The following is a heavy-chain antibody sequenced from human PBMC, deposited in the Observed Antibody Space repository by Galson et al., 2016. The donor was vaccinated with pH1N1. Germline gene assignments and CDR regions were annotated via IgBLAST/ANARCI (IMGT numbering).Heavy chain of an antibody. CDR3: TTDHRPAGIAAAGRGYYYYYGMDG. CDR1: GDSISSYY. D-gene: IGHD6-13*01. CDR2: LYHSHHSGSS. Sequence: ETLSLTCTVSGDSISSYYWNWIRQAPGKGLEWIGFLYHSHHSGSSKYNPSLKSRVTMSIDTSKSHFSLNLTSVTAADTAVYYCTTDHRPAGIAAAGRGYYYYYGMDGWGQGTTVTVSS. V-gene: IGHV4-59*01. J-gene: IGHJ6*02.